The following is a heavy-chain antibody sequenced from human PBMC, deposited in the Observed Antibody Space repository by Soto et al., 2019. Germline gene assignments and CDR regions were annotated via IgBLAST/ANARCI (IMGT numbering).Heavy chain of an antibody. Sequence: PSETLSLTCSVSDGSISHNSYYWGWIRQPPGKGLEWVGGIFYTGTTYYSPSLKDRVTISVDTSKNSFSLNLTSVTAADTAVYFFARLVVVAPVANAWGQGTLVTVSS. CDR1: DGSISHNSYY. CDR3: ARLVVVAPVANA. D-gene: IGHD2-2*01. J-gene: IGHJ5*02. CDR2: IFYTGTT. V-gene: IGHV4-39*02.